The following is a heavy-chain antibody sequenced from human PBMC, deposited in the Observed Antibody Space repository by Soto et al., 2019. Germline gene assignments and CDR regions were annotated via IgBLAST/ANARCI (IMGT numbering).Heavy chain of an antibody. J-gene: IGHJ4*02. Sequence: EVQLLESGGGLVQPGGSLRLSCAASGFTFSSYAMSWVRQAPGKGLEWVSAISGSGGSTYYADSVKGRFTISRDNSKNPLYLQMNRLRAEDTAVYYCAKDQRGYDLGGYFDYWGQGTLVTVAS. V-gene: IGHV3-23*01. D-gene: IGHD5-12*01. CDR1: GFTFSSYA. CDR2: ISGSGGST. CDR3: AKDQRGYDLGGYFDY.